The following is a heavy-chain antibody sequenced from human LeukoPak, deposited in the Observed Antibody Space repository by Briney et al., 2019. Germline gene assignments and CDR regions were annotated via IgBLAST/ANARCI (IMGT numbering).Heavy chain of an antibody. D-gene: IGHD6-13*01. V-gene: IGHV4-39*01. CDR3: ARHYSSSWYGDNWFDP. J-gene: IGHJ5*02. CDR2: IYYGGST. CDR1: GGSISSSSYY. Sequence: SETLSLTCTVSGGSISSSSYYWGWIRQPPGKGLEWIGSIYYGGSTYYNPSLKSRVTISVDTSKNQFSLKLSSVTAADTAVYYCARHYSSSWYGDNWFDPWGQGTLVTVSS.